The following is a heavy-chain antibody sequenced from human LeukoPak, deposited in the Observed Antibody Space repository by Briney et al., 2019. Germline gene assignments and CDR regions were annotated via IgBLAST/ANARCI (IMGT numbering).Heavy chain of an antibody. CDR2: ISGSGGST. J-gene: IGHJ4*02. CDR3: AKVSRRVVVVIPALYYFDY. Sequence: GGSLRLSCAASGFTFSSYAMSWVRQAPGKGLEWVSAISGSGGSTYYADSVKGRFTISRDNSKNTLYLQMNSLRAEDTAVYYCAKVSRRVVVVIPALYYFDYWGQGTLVAVSS. D-gene: IGHD3-22*01. V-gene: IGHV3-23*01. CDR1: GFTFSSYA.